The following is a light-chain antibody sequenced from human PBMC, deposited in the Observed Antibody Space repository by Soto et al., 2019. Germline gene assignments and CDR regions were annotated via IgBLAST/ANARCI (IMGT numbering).Light chain of an antibody. Sequence: DIQMTQSPSSLSASVGERVTITCRASQSISTSLNWYQQKPGKAPKVLIYAASNLESGVPSRFSGSGSGTDFTLTIGSLQPEDFATYYCQQSYTTPSWTFGQGTKVEIK. J-gene: IGKJ1*01. CDR2: AAS. CDR1: QSISTS. CDR3: QQSYTTPSWT. V-gene: IGKV1-39*01.